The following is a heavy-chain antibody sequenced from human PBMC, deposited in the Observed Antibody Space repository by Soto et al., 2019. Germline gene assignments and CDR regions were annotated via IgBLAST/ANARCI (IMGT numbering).Heavy chain of an antibody. CDR3: ARGVKYGAYSRWFDP. CDR1: GYTFTSYD. Sequence: QVQLVQSGAEVKKPGASVKVSCKASGYTFTSYDINWVRQATGQGLEYVGWMNPNSGNTGYVQKFQCRVTMTRDTSISTAYMDLSSLRSEDTAVYFCARGVKYGAYSRWFDPWGQGTLVTVSS. D-gene: IGHD4-17*01. J-gene: IGHJ5*02. CDR2: MNPNSGNT. V-gene: IGHV1-8*01.